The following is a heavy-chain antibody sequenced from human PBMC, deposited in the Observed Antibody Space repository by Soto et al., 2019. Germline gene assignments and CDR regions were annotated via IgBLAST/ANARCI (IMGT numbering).Heavy chain of an antibody. J-gene: IGHJ5*02. CDR1: GFTPSRHG. CDR2: ITSDGGSA. CDR3: AREAIYSSGRGMDR. D-gene: IGHD3-22*01. V-gene: IGHV3-74*01. Sequence: EVQLVESGGGSVQPGGSLRLQRAASGFTPSRHGMHWLLQAPGKGRRWVSRITSDGGSARYADSVNGRFTVARDNAKNMLYFEMNGLRVEDSAVYYCAREAIYSSGRGMDRWGQGILVTVSS.